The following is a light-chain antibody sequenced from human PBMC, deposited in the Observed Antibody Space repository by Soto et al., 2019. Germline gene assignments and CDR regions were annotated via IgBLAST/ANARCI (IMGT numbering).Light chain of an antibody. Sequence: DIQMTQSPSTLSASVGDRVTITCRASQSISNRLAWYQQKPGKAPKVLIYDASSLEGGVPSRFSGTGSATEFILTISSLQPDDFATYYCQQYNSYSYTFGQGTKVDIK. CDR1: QSISNR. V-gene: IGKV1-5*01. J-gene: IGKJ2*01. CDR2: DAS. CDR3: QQYNSYSYT.